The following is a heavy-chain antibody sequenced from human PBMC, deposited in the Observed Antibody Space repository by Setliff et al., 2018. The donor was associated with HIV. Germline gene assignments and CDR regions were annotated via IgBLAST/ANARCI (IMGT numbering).Heavy chain of an antibody. CDR3: ARPVSKNFYGLDV. CDR1: GGSISSGGYS. CDR2: LYFGGST. Sequence: SETLSLTCAVSGGSISSGGYSWSWIRQPPGKGLEWIGTLYFGGSTSYNSSLKGRVTISAATSKNVFSLNMTSVTAADTAVYYCARPVSKNFYGLDVWGLGTTVTVSS. V-gene: IGHV4-30-2*03. J-gene: IGHJ6*02.